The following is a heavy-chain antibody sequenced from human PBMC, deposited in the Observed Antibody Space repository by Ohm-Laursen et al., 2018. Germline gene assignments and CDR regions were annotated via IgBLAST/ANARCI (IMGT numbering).Heavy chain of an antibody. CDR2: VESDESGT. J-gene: IGHJ4*02. V-gene: IGHV3-74*01. Sequence: SLRLSCAASGFTFSNYWMHWVRQAPGKGLVWVSRVESDESGTTYADSVKGRFTISRDNAKNSLYLQMNSLRAEDTALYYCAKAWDSSGLDYWGQGTLVTVSS. CDR3: AKAWDSSGLDY. D-gene: IGHD3-22*01. CDR1: GFTFSNYW.